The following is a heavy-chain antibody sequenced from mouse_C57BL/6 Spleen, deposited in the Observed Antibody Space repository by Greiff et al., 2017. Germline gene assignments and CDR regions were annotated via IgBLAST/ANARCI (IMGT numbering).Heavy chain of an antibody. CDR1: GFTFSDFY. V-gene: IGHV7-1*01. CDR3: ARDGKGAMDY. J-gene: IGHJ4*01. Sequence: EVKLLESGGGLVQSGRSLRLSCATSGFTFSDFYMAWVRQAPGKGLEWIAASRNKANDYTTEYSASVKGRFIVSRDTSQSILYLQMNALRAEDTAIYYCARDGKGAMDYWGQGTSVTVSS. CDR2: SRNKANDYTT.